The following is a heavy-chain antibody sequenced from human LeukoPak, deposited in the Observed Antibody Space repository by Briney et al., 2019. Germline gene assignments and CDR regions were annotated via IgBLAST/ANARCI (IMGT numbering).Heavy chain of an antibody. CDR3: TKRMLYSSSPADY. Sequence: GGSLRLSCAASGFTFSSYAMSWVRQAPGKGLEWVSAISGSGGSTYYADSVKGRFTISRDNSKNTLYVQMDSLRAGDTAIYYCTKRMLYSSSPADYWGQGTLVTVSS. V-gene: IGHV3-23*01. J-gene: IGHJ4*02. D-gene: IGHD6-19*01. CDR2: ISGSGGST. CDR1: GFTFSSYA.